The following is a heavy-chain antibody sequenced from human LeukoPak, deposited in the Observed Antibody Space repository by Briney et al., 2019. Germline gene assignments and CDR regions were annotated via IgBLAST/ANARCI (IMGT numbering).Heavy chain of an antibody. Sequence: ASVKVSCKASGYTFTSYGISWVRQAPGQGLEWMGWISAYNGNTNYVQKLQGRVTMTTDTSTSTAYMELRSLRSDDTAVYYCARDSDDAISTVCDYWGQGTLVTVSS. CDR2: ISAYNGNT. D-gene: IGHD4-17*01. CDR1: GYTFTSYG. CDR3: ARDSDDAISTVCDY. V-gene: IGHV1-18*01. J-gene: IGHJ4*02.